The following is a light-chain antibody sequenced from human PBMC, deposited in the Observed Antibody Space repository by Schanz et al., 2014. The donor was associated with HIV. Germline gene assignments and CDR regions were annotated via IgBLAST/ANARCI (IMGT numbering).Light chain of an antibody. CDR1: QSVSSIY. J-gene: IGKJ1*01. CDR3: QQLSSYPWT. V-gene: IGKV3D-20*02. CDR2: DAS. Sequence: EIVLTQSPGTLSLSPGERATLSCRASQSVSSIYLAWYQQKPGQAPRLLIYDASNRATGIPARFSGSGSGTDFTLTISSLQSEDFATYYCQQLSSYPWTFGQGTKVEIK.